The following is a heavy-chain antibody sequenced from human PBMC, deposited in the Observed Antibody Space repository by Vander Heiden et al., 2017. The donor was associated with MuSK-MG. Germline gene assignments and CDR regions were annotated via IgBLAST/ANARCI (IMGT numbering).Heavy chain of an antibody. CDR3: ARGLASPFDY. V-gene: IGHV4-39*07. Sequence: QLQLQASGPGLVMPSETPSVTCTVSGGSISSSIYYWGWIRQPPGIGLEWIGSIYYSGSTYYNPSLKSRVTISVDTSKNQFSLKLSSVTAADTAVYYCARGLASPFDYWGQGTLVTVSS. CDR2: IYYSGST. CDR1: GGSISSSIYY. J-gene: IGHJ4*02. D-gene: IGHD6-6*01.